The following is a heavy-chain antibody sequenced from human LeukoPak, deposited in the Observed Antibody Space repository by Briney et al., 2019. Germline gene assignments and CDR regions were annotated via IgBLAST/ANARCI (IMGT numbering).Heavy chain of an antibody. J-gene: IGHJ4*02. Sequence: GGSLRLSCAASGFTFSSYGMHWVRQAPGKGLEWVAVISYDGSNKYYADSVKGRFTISRDNSKNTLYLQMNSLRAEDTAVYYCAKDGGSDYGDPAEDYFDYWGQGTLVTVSS. CDR1: GFTFSSYG. V-gene: IGHV3-30*18. D-gene: IGHD4-17*01. CDR3: AKDGGSDYGDPAEDYFDY. CDR2: ISYDGSNK.